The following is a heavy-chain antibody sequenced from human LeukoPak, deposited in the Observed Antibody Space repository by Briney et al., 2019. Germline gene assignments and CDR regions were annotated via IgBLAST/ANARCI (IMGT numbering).Heavy chain of an antibody. D-gene: IGHD1-26*01. CDR2: ISAYNGNT. Sequence: ASGKVSCKASGYTFTSYGISWVRPAPGQGLEWIGWISAYNGNTNYAQKLQGRVTMTTDTSTSTAYMELRSLRSDDTAVYYCARALGGIVGATEWFDPWGQGTLVTVSS. V-gene: IGHV1-18*01. J-gene: IGHJ5*02. CDR3: ARALGGIVGATEWFDP. CDR1: GYTFTSYG.